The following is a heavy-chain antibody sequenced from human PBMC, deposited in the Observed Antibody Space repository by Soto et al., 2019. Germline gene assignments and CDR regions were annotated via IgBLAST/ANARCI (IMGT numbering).Heavy chain of an antibody. CDR2: IIPILGIA. V-gene: IGHV1-69*02. CDR1: GGTFSGYP. CDR3: SSVFNSYYYMDV. Sequence: QVQLVQSAAEVKKPGSSVKVSCKAAGGTFSGYPIRWVRQAPGQGLEWMGRIIPILGIANYAQKFQCRVTITADKSTSTAYMELSSLSTDDKAVYYYSSVFNSYYYMDVWGKGTTVTVSS. J-gene: IGHJ6*03. D-gene: IGHD2-21*01.